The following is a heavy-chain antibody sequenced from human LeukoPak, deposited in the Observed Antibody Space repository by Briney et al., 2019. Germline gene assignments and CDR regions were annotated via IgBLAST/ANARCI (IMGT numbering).Heavy chain of an antibody. Sequence: PGGSLRLSCEGSGFTFSNYWMSWVRQAPGKGLEWVSGITWNSRIIGYADSVKGRFTISRDNAKNSLYLQMNSLRAEDTAVYYCAKDFLVTPLYGMDVWGQGTTVTVSS. J-gene: IGHJ6*02. CDR1: GFTFSNYW. D-gene: IGHD4-23*01. V-gene: IGHV3-9*01. CDR3: AKDFLVTPLYGMDV. CDR2: ITWNSRII.